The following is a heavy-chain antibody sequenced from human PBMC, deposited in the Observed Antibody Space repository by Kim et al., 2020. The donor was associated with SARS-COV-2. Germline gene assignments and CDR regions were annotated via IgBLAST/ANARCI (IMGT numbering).Heavy chain of an antibody. J-gene: IGHJ4*02. CDR1: GYSFSSYW. Sequence: GESLKISCRSSGYSFSSYWIGWVRQIPGKGLEWMGIIYPGDSDTRYSPSFQGQVTISADKSISTAYLQWSSLKASDTAMYYCARRTGWNTGSSFDYWGQGTLVTVSS. CDR2: IYPGDSDT. D-gene: IGHD1-1*01. CDR3: ARRTGWNTGSSFDY. V-gene: IGHV5-51*01.